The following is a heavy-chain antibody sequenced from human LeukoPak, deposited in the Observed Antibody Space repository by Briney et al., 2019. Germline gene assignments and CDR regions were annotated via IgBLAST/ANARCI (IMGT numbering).Heavy chain of an antibody. V-gene: IGHV1-69*05. D-gene: IGHD2-21*02. CDR2: IIPIVGTA. CDR3: AIGCGGDCPIDY. CDR1: VGTFSSYA. Sequence: ASVKVSCKGSVGTFSSYAISWVRQAPGQGLEWMGRIIPIVGTANYAQKFQGRATITTDESTSTAYMELSSLRSEDTAVYYCAIGCGGDCPIDYWGQGTLVTVSS. J-gene: IGHJ4*02.